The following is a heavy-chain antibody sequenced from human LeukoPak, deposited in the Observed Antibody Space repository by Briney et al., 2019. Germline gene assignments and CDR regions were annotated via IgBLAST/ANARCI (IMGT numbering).Heavy chain of an antibody. CDR2: IYENDEK. J-gene: IGHJ3*02. D-gene: IGHD2-15*01. Sequence: SGPTLVHPTPTPTLTCTFSGFSFSTGGVGVGWIRQPPGGALEWLGVIYENDEKLYSSSLLNRLSITNDTSKNQVVFTMANMDPVDTATYYCAHRHRGVASDIWGQGTMVTVSS. CDR3: AHRHRGVASDI. CDR1: GFSFSTGGVG. V-gene: IGHV2-5*01.